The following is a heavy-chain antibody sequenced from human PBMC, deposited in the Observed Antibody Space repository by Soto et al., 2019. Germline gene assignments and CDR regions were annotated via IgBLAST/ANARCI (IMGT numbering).Heavy chain of an antibody. CDR1: GYSLTAGGYY. V-gene: IGHV4-31*03. CDR3: ARMYSSGSGWFHP. Sequence: TLSLTCFVSGYSLTAGGYYWSRIRHHPGKGLEWIGSFYSSGSIIYNPSLRSRVSISGDTSSNQFSMSLTSVTAADTARYYCARMYSSGSGWFHPWGQGTLVTVYS. J-gene: IGHJ5*02. CDR2: FYSSGSI. D-gene: IGHD6-19*01.